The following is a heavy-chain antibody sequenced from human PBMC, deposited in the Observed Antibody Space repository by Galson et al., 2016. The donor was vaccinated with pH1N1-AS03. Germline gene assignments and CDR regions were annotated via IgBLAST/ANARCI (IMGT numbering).Heavy chain of an antibody. J-gene: IGHJ6*02. Sequence: SLRLSCAASGFTFSTYAMSWVRQTPGKGLEWVSTISATGGSTYYADSVKGRFTISRDNSKNTLYLQMNSLRAEDTAVYYCAKDLHCFGTTLYGMDVWGQGTTVTASS. CDR2: ISATGGST. D-gene: IGHD1-7*01. V-gene: IGHV3-23*01. CDR1: GFTFSTYA. CDR3: AKDLHCFGTTLYGMDV.